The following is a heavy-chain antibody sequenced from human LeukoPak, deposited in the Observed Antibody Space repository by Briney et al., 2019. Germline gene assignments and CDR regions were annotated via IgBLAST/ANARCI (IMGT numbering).Heavy chain of an antibody. CDR3: AREGLATVLRGVIGY. J-gene: IGHJ4*02. CDR2: IYYSENT. CDR1: GGSVSSGSYY. V-gene: IGHV4-61*01. Sequence: SETLSLTCTVSGGSVSSGSYYWSWIRQPPGKGLEWIGYIYYSENTNYNPSLKSRVTISVDTSKNQFSLKLSSVTAADTAVYYCAREGLATVLRGVIGYWGQGTLVTVSS. D-gene: IGHD3-10*01.